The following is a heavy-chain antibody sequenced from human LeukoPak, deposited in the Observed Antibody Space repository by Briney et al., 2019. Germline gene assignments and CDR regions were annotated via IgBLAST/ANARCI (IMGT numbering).Heavy chain of an antibody. J-gene: IGHJ3*02. CDR2: IYYSGST. V-gene: IGHV4-59*12. CDR1: GGSISSYY. D-gene: IGHD3-16*01. CDR3: ARYDPGAFDI. Sequence: SETLSLTCTVSGGSISSYYWSWIRQPPGKGLEWIGYIYYSGSTHYNPSLKSRVTISVDTSKNQFSLKLSSVTAADTAVYYCARYDPGAFDIWGQGTMVTVSS.